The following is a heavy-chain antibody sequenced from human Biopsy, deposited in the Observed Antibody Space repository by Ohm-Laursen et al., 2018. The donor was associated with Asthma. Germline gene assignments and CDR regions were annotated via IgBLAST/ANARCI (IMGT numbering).Heavy chain of an antibody. CDR3: ARGVDRVTGLLDHFDS. Sequence: GTLSLTCTVSGGSINNFYWSWIRQPPGKGLEPIGHAYYSGSTNYNPSLKSRVTISIDASKNQFSLKLTSVTAADTAVYYCARGVDRVTGLLDHFDSWGQGTLVTVSS. CDR1: GGSINNFY. J-gene: IGHJ4*02. CDR2: AYYSGST. D-gene: IGHD2-21*02. V-gene: IGHV4-59*01.